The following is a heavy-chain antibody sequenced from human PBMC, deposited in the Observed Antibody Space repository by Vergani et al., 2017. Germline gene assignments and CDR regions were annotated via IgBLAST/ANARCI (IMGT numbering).Heavy chain of an antibody. J-gene: IGHJ4*02. CDR2: IIPIFGTA. V-gene: IGHV1-69*13. Sequence: QVQLVQSGAEVKKPGASVKVSCKASGYTFTSYGISWVRQAPGQGLEWMGRIIPIFGTANYAQKFQGRVTITADESTSTAYMELSSLRSEDTAVYYCARSPLNCSGGSCYPTKYYFDYWGQGTLVTVSS. CDR1: GYTFTSYG. CDR3: ARSPLNCSGGSCYPTKYYFDY. D-gene: IGHD2-15*01.